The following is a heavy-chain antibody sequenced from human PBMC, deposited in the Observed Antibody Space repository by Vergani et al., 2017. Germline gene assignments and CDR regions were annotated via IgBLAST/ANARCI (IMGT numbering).Heavy chain of an antibody. CDR2: INPSGGHT. Sequence: QVQVVQSGAEVKKSGASAKVSCKTSGYTFSNYYMHWVRQAPGQGLEWMGIINPSGGHTNYAQKFQGRVTMTRETSTSTVYMELSSLRSEDTAIYYCARGDYGILTGYRYWGQGTLVTVSA. J-gene: IGHJ4*02. V-gene: IGHV1-46*03. CDR3: ARGDYGILTGYRY. D-gene: IGHD3-9*01. CDR1: GYTFSNYY.